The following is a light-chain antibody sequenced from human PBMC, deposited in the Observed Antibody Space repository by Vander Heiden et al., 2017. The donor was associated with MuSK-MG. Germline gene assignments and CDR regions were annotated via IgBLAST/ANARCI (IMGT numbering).Light chain of an antibody. Sequence: EIGLPQPQPSFPVTPGGPASISCRSSQSLLHSNGYNYLDWYLQKPGQSPQLLMYLGSNRASGVPDRFSGSGSGTDFTLKISRVEAEDVGFYYCRQALQTPITFGQGTQVDIK. CDR2: LGS. CDR1: QSLLHSNGYNY. J-gene: IGKJ5*01. CDR3: RQALQTPIT. V-gene: IGKV2-28*01.